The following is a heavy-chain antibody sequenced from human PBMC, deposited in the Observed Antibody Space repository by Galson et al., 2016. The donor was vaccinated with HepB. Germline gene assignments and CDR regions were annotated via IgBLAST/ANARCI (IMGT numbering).Heavy chain of an antibody. D-gene: IGHD5-12*01. CDR1: GFSLNTNGVG. J-gene: IGHJ4*02. V-gene: IGHV2-5*02. Sequence: PALVKPTQSLTLTCTFSGFSLNTNGVGVGWFRQPPGEALEWLGIIYWGDDKRYRPSLKSGLTITRDTSKNQVVLRVTNMDPVDTATYYCAHRTFVGGYGLLDYWGQGTLVTVSS. CDR2: IYWGDDK. CDR3: AHRTFVGGYGLLDY.